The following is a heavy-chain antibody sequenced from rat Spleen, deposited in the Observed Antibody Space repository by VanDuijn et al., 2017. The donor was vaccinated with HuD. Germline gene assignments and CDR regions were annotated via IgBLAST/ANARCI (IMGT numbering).Heavy chain of an antibody. J-gene: IGHJ2*01. V-gene: IGHV5-25*01. CDR1: GFTFSNYD. D-gene: IGHD1-1*01. CDR2: ISTSGGRT. Sequence: EVQLVESGGGLVQPGRSLKLSCAASGFTFSNYDMAWVRQAPTKGLEWVASISTSGGRTYYRDSVKGRFSVSRDNAKSTLYLQMDSLRSEDTATYYCAREWRFDYWGQGVMVRVSS. CDR3: AREWRFDY.